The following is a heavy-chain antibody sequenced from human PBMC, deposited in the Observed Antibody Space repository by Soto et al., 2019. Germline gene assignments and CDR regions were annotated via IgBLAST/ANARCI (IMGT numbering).Heavy chain of an antibody. Sequence: SETLSLTCTVSGGSISSSSYYWGWIRQRPRKGLERFGSIYYSGSTYYNPSLKSRVTISVDTSKNQFSLKLSSVTAADTAVYYCASSPREYDFWSGYFVLSWFDPWGQGTLVTVSS. CDR2: IYYSGST. CDR1: GGSISSSSYY. D-gene: IGHD3-3*01. V-gene: IGHV4-39*01. J-gene: IGHJ5*02. CDR3: ASSPREYDFWSGYFVLSWFDP.